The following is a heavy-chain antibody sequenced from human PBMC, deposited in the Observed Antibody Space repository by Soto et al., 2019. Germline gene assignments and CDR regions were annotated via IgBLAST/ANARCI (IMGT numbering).Heavy chain of an antibody. V-gene: IGHV4-38-2*02. CDR2: IYHGGTT. J-gene: IGHJ4*01. D-gene: IGHD6-19*01. CDR1: GYSISSGSY. CDR3: AEANVIVVAGSTFDY. Sequence: PSETLSLTCTVSGYSISSGSYWGWIRQPPGKGPEWIASIYHGGTTFYNPSLKSRVTVSVDKSNTQFSLKLRSVTAAATAVYYCAEANVIVVAGSTFDYWGHGTLVTVSS.